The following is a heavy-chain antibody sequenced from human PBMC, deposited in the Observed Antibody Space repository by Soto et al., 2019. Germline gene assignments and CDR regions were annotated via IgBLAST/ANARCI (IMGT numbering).Heavy chain of an antibody. CDR1: GFTFSSYG. Sequence: QVQLVESGGGVVQPGRSLRLSCAASGFTFSSYGMHWVRQAPGKGLEWVAVIWYDGSNKYYADSVKGRFTISRDNSKNTLYLQMNSLRAEDTAVYYCARVGIWGSYSYTNAFDIWGQGTMVTVSS. D-gene: IGHD3-16*02. CDR2: IWYDGSNK. CDR3: ARVGIWGSYSYTNAFDI. J-gene: IGHJ3*02. V-gene: IGHV3-33*01.